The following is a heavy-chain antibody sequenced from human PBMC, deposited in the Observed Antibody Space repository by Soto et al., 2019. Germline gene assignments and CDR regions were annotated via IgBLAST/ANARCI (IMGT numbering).Heavy chain of an antibody. CDR1: GFSLSTSGVG. CDR2: IYWDDDN. V-gene: IGHV2-5*02. CDR3: AHRRTYYDSSGSYFQH. J-gene: IGHJ1*01. D-gene: IGHD3-22*01. Sequence: QITLKESGPTLVKPTQTLTLTCTFSGFSLSTSGVGVGWIRQPPGKALEWLALIYWDDDNRYSPSLKSRLTITKDTSKNQVVLTMTNMDPVDTATYYCAHRRTYYDSSGSYFQHWGQGTLVTVSS.